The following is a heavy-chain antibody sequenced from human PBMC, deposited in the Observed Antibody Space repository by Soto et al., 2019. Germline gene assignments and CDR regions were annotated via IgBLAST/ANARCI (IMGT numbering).Heavy chain of an antibody. D-gene: IGHD6-19*01. CDR3: ARAPIHSSGWYESYYGMDV. J-gene: IGHJ6*02. Sequence: QVQLQESGPGLVKPSGTLSLTCAVSGGSISSSNWWSWVRQPPGKGLEWIGEIYHSGSTNYNPSLKSRVTIPVDKPKNQFSLKLSSVTAADTAVYYCARAPIHSSGWYESYYGMDVWGQGTTVTVSS. CDR2: IYHSGST. V-gene: IGHV4-4*02. CDR1: GGSISSSNW.